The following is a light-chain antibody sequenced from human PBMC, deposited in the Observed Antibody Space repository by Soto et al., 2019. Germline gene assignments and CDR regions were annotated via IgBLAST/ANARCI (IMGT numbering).Light chain of an antibody. CDR1: SSDVGNYNL. CDR2: DVS. V-gene: IGLV2-23*02. CDR3: CSYAGDSYV. J-gene: IGLJ1*01. Sequence: QSVLTQPASVSGSPGQSITISCTGTSSDVGNYNLVSWYQQHPGKAPKLMIYDVSKRPSGVSNRFSGSKSGNTASLTISGLKDDDEADYYCCSYAGDSYVFGTGTKVTVL.